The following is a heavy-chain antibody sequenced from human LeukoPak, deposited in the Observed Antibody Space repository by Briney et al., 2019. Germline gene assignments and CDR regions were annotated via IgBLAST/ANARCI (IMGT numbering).Heavy chain of an antibody. D-gene: IGHD3-10*01. Sequence: PGGSLRLSCAASGFTFSSYGMHWVRQAPGKGLKWVAVISYDGSNKYYADSVKGRFTISRDNSKNTLYLQMNSLRAEDTAVYYCAKEGMENYGMDVWGQGTTVTVSS. J-gene: IGHJ6*02. CDR1: GFTFSSYG. V-gene: IGHV3-30*18. CDR3: AKEGMENYGMDV. CDR2: ISYDGSNK.